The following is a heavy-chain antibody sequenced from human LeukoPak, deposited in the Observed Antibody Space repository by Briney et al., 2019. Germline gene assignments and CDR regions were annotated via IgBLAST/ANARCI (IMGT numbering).Heavy chain of an antibody. V-gene: IGHV3-23*01. D-gene: IGHD3/OR15-3a*01. CDR1: GFTFSSYA. J-gene: IGHJ4*02. CDR2: ISGSGGRT. Sequence: PGGSLRLSCAASGFTFSSYAMSWVRQARGKGLEWVSAISGSGGRTYYADSVKGRFTISRDTSKNTLYLHMNSLRAEDTAVYYCAKEVDCQKLEHWGQGTLVTVSS. CDR3: AKEVDCQKLEH.